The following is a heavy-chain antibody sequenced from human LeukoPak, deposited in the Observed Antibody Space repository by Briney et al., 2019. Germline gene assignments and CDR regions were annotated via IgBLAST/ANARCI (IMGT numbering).Heavy chain of an antibody. Sequence: AETLSLTCAVYGGSFSGYYWSWIRQPPGKGLEWIGEINHSGSTNYNPSLKSRVTISVDTSKNQFSLKLSSVTAADTAVYYCARRAYYYDSSGYQYYFDYWGQGTLVTVSS. V-gene: IGHV4-34*01. CDR3: ARRAYYYDSSGYQYYFDY. J-gene: IGHJ4*02. CDR1: GGSFSGYY. CDR2: INHSGST. D-gene: IGHD3-22*01.